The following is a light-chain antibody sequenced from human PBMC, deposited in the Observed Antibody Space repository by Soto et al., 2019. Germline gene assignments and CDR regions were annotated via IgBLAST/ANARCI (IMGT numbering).Light chain of an antibody. Sequence: EIVLTQSPGSLSLSPGERATLSCRASQSISSTSLAWYQHKPGQAPRLLMYGASFRATGIPDRFSGSGSGTDFTLVISRLEPADFAIYYCQHFGTSLITFGQGTRLEMK. V-gene: IGKV3-20*01. CDR1: QSISSTS. J-gene: IGKJ5*01. CDR3: QHFGTSLIT. CDR2: GAS.